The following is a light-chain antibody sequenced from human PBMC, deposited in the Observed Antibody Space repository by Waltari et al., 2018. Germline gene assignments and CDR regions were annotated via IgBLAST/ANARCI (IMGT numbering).Light chain of an antibody. CDR3: SSYTSSSTLYV. Sequence: QSALTQPASVSGSPGQSITISCTGTSSDVGFYNYVSWYQQHPGKAPKLMIYDVSNRPSGFSNRFSGSKSANTASLTISGLQAEDEADYYCSSYTSSSTLYVFGTGTKVTVL. V-gene: IGLV2-14*03. J-gene: IGLJ1*01. CDR1: SSDVGFYNY. CDR2: DVS.